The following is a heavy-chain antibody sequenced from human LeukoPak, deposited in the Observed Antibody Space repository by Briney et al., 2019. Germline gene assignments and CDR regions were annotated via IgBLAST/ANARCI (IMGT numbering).Heavy chain of an antibody. V-gene: IGHV3-21*01. CDR2: ISSSSSYI. CDR3: ARGGAMAPGY. J-gene: IGHJ4*02. CDR1: GFTFSTYS. D-gene: IGHD5-24*01. Sequence: PGGSLRLSCAASGFTFSTYSMNWVRQAPGKGLEWVSSISSSSSYIYYADSVKGRFTVSRDNAKNSLYLQMNSLRAEDTAVYYCARGGAMAPGYWGQGTLVTVSS.